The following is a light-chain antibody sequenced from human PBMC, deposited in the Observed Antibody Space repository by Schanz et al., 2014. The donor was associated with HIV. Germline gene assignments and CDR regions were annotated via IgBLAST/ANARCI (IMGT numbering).Light chain of an antibody. Sequence: EIVLTQSPGTLSLSPGDRATLSCRASQSVSSNYLAWYQQKPGQAPRLLIYGASIRATGIPDRFSGSGSGTDFTLTISRLEPEDFAVYYCHHYGTSPPAFTFGPGTKVDIK. CDR1: QSVSSNY. CDR3: HHYGTSPPAFT. J-gene: IGKJ3*01. CDR2: GAS. V-gene: IGKV3-20*01.